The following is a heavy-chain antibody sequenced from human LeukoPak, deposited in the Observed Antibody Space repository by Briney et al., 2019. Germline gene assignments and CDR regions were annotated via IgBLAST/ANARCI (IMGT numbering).Heavy chain of an antibody. CDR1: GFTFSTYA. CDR2: ISVSGNT. V-gene: IGHV3-23*01. Sequence: GGSLRLSCAASGFTFSTYAMSWVRQAPGKGLEWVSAISVSGNTYHADSVKGRFTISRDSSKNTLYLQMNRLRAEDAAVYYCAKAPVTTCSGAYCYPFDYWGQGTLVTVSS. CDR3: AKAPVTTCSGAYCYPFDY. D-gene: IGHD2-21*01. J-gene: IGHJ4*02.